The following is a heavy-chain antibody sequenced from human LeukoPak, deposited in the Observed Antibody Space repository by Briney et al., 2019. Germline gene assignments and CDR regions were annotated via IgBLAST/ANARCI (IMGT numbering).Heavy chain of an antibody. J-gene: IGHJ4*02. CDR3: ARGVGYSGIAAM. CDR2: INHSGST. CDR1: GGSISSSNW. Sequence: SGTLSLTCAVSGGSISSSNWWSWVRQPPGKGLEWIGEINHSGSTNYNPSLKSRVTISVDTSKNQFSLKLSSVTAADTAVYYCARGVGYSGIAAMWGQGTLVTVSS. D-gene: IGHD6-13*01. V-gene: IGHV4-4*02.